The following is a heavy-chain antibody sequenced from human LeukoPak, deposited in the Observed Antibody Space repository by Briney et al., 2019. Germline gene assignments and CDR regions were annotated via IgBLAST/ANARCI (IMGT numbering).Heavy chain of an antibody. CDR2: LYYSGRT. J-gene: IGHJ4*02. CDR3: ARGRREYCTSTSCYYYFDY. CDR1: GTSISSSSYL. Sequence: SETLSLTCTVPGTSISSSSYLWCWIRQPPGKGLDWFGSLYYSGRTYYNPSIKGRASLSVDTSTNHFSLRLRSMPAAPAAVSYCARGRREYCTSTSCYYYFDYWGQGTLVTVSS. D-gene: IGHD2-2*01. V-gene: IGHV4-39*01.